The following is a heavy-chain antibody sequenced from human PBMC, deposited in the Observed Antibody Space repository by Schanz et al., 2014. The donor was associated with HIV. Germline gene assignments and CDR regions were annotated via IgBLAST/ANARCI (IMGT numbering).Heavy chain of an antibody. CDR2: ISGSGGDT. V-gene: IGHV3-23*01. Sequence: EEQLLQSGGGLVQPGGSMRLFCEASGFTFSSYAMNWVRQAPGKGLEWVSGISGSGGDTYYADSVKGRFTISRDNYRNTLYLQMNSLRAEDTAVYYCARETSGFSTSWPPRYHYYGMDVWGQGTTVTVSS. J-gene: IGHJ6*02. CDR1: GFTFSSYA. CDR3: ARETSGFSTSWPPRYHYYGMDV. D-gene: IGHD6-13*01.